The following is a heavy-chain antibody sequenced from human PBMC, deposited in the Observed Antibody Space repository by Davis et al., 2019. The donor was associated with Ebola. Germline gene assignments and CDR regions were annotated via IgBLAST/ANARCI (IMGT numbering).Heavy chain of an antibody. CDR2: ISHDGSDK. D-gene: IGHD6-19*01. V-gene: IGHV3-30*18. CDR1: GFTFSHYG. CDR3: AKGTNRIAVAGMGQNN. J-gene: IGHJ4*01. Sequence: GESLKISCAASGFTFSHYGMHWVRQAPGKGLEWVSVISHDGSDKYYADSVKGRFSISRDDSKNTLFLQMSSLRADDTTVYHCAKGTNRIAVAGMGQNNWGHGTLVTVSS.